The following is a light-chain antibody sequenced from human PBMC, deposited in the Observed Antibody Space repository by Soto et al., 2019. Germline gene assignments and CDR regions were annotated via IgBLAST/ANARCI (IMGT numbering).Light chain of an antibody. CDR1: QSVSSSY. CDR3: QQYGSLPRT. CDR2: GAS. J-gene: IGKJ1*01. Sequence: EIVLTQSPGTLSLSPGESATLSCRASQSVSSSYLAWYQHKPGQAPRLLIYGASSRATGIPDRFSSSGSGTDFTLTITRLEPEDFAVYYCQQYGSLPRTFGQGTKVEIK. V-gene: IGKV3-20*01.